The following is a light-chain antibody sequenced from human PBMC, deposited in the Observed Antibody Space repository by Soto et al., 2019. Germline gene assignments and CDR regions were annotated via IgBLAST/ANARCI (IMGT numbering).Light chain of an antibody. V-gene: IGKV3-15*01. Sequence: PQSPATLSVAPVERLTLSCRASQSVSSNLAWYQQKPGQAPRLLIYGASTRATGIPARFSGSGSGTEFTLTISSLQSEDFAVYYCQQYNNWPWTFGQGTKVDI. CDR3: QQYNNWPWT. CDR2: GAS. CDR1: QSVSSN. J-gene: IGKJ1*01.